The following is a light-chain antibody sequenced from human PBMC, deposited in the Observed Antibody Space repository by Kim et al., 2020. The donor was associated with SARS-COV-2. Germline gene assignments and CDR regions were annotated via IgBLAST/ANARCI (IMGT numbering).Light chain of an antibody. CDR1: SGSISIDF. V-gene: IGLV6-57*01. J-gene: IGLJ3*02. CDR3: QSYHDNAWV. Sequence: GKTVIIPCPRSSGSISIDFVQWFQQRPGTSPTTVIYEDNVRPSGVPDRFSGFVDSSSNSASLTISGLKTEDEADYYCQSYHDNAWVFGGGTQLTVL. CDR2: EDN.